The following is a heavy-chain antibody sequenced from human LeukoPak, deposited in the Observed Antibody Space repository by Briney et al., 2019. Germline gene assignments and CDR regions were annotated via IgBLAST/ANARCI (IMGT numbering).Heavy chain of an antibody. Sequence: GGSLRLSCAASGFTFSSYSMNWVRQAPGKGLEWVSSISSSSSYIYYADSVKGRFTISRDNTKNSLYLQMNSLRVEDTAVYYCARESEYRLVSWGQGTMVTVSS. CDR2: ISSSSSYI. J-gene: IGHJ3*01. V-gene: IGHV3-21*01. CDR3: ARESEYRLVS. D-gene: IGHD2-2*01. CDR1: GFTFSSYS.